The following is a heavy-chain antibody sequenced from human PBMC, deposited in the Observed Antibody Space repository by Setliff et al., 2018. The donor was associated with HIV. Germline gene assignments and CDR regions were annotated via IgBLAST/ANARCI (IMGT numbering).Heavy chain of an antibody. D-gene: IGHD2-21*02. CDR3: ARPTRHCGGDCWAFDI. CDR2: FISVRGVT. V-gene: IGHV1-69*10. J-gene: IGHJ3*02. Sequence: SVKVSCKTSGGTPRGYAISWVRQAPGQGLEWMGGFISVRGVTHHAQKFQGRVTFTTDESTSTAYMELSSLRSEDTAVYYCARPTRHCGGDCWAFDIWGQGTMVTVSS. CDR1: GGTPRGYA.